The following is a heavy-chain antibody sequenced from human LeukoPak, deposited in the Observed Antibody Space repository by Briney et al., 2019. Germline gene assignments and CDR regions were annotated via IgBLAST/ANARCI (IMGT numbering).Heavy chain of an antibody. CDR1: GGSFSGYY. D-gene: IGHD6-13*01. Sequence: SETLSLTCAVYGGSFSGYYWSWIRQPPGKGLEWIGEINHSGSTNYNPSLKSRVTISVDTSKNQFSLKLSSVTAADTAVYYCARDGSAAAGRGYFDYWGQGTLVTVSS. V-gene: IGHV4-34*01. CDR2: INHSGST. CDR3: ARDGSAAAGRGYFDY. J-gene: IGHJ4*02.